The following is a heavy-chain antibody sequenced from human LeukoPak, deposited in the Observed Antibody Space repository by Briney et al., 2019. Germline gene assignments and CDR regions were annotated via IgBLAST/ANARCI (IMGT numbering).Heavy chain of an antibody. CDR2: ISGSGGST. J-gene: IGHJ4*02. CDR3: AKAGHDIVVVVAATVVYFDY. V-gene: IGHV3-23*01. D-gene: IGHD2-15*01. CDR1: GFTFSSYA. Sequence: GGSLRLSCAASGFTFSSYAMSWVRQAPGKGLEWVSAISGSGGSTYYADSVKGRFTISRDNSKNTLYLQMNSLRAEDTAVYCCAKAGHDIVVVVAATVVYFDYWGQGTLVTVSS.